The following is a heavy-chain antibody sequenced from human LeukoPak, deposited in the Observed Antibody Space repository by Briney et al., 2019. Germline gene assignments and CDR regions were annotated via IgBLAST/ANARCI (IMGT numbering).Heavy chain of an antibody. CDR1: GFTFSSYA. CDR3: AREEVGATAY. J-gene: IGHJ4*02. D-gene: IGHD1-26*01. Sequence: KPGGSLRLSCAASGFTFSSYAMSWVRQAPGKGLEWVSSISSSSSYIYYADSVKGRFTISRDNAKNSLYLQMNSLRAEDTAVYYCAREEVGATAYWGQGTLVTVSS. CDR2: ISSSSSYI. V-gene: IGHV3-21*01.